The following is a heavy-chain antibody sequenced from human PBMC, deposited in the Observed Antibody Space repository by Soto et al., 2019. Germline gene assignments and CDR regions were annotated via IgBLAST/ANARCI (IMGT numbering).Heavy chain of an antibody. D-gene: IGHD3-10*01. CDR1: GYTFTSYG. V-gene: IGHV1-18*01. Sequence: QVHLVQSGAEVKKPGASVKVSCKASGYTFTSYGIIWVRQAPGQGLEWMGWISANNGHTHYTQKVQGRVTMTTDTSTSTAYMELRSLRSDDTAVYYCAISTDYYGSGSTAFDDWCQGTLGTVSS. CDR3: AISTDYYGSGSTAFDD. J-gene: IGHJ4*02. CDR2: ISANNGHT.